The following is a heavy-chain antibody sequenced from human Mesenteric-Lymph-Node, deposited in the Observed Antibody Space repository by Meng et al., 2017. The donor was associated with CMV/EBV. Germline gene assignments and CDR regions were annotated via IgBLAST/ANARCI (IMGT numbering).Heavy chain of an antibody. CDR3: ARDSDFDL. V-gene: IGHV1-18*01. Sequence: ASVKVSCKASGYNFGLYDINWVRQAPGQGLEWMGWISVYNGKTEYAQKFQGRVTLTTDTSTGTAYMELRSLRSDDTAVYYCARDSDFDLWGPGTLVTVSS. CDR1: GYNFGLYD. CDR2: ISVYNGKT. J-gene: IGHJ2*01.